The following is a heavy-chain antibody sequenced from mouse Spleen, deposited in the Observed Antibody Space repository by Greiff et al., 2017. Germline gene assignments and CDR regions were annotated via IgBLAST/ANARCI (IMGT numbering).Heavy chain of an antibody. CDR2: IWSGGST. J-gene: IGHJ2*01. D-gene: IGHD1-1*01. Sequence: VKLMESGPGLVQPSQSLSITCTVSGFSLTSYGVHWVRQSPGKGLEWLGVIWSGGSTDYNAAFISRLSISKDNSKSQVFFKMNSLQADDTAIYYCARSLYYGSSYFDYWGQGTTLTVSS. CDR1: GFSLTSYG. V-gene: IGHV2-2*01. CDR3: ARSLYYGSSYFDY.